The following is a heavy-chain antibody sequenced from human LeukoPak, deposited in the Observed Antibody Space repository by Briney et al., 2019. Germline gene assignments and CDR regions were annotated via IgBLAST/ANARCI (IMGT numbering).Heavy chain of an antibody. V-gene: IGHV3-21*01. Sequence: GGSLRLSCAASGFTFSSYAMSWVRQAPGKGLEWVSSISSSSSYIYYADSVKGRFTISRDNAKNSLYLQMNSLRAEDTAVYYCARGDRSTVDLDYWGQGTLVTVSS. CDR2: ISSSSSYI. CDR1: GFTFSSYA. CDR3: ARGDRSTVDLDY. D-gene: IGHD2-2*01. J-gene: IGHJ4*02.